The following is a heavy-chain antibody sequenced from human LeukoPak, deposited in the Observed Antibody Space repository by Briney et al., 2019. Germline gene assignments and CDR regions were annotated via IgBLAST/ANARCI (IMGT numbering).Heavy chain of an antibody. J-gene: IGHJ5*02. Sequence: SETLSLTCAVYGGSFSGYYRSWIRQPPGKGLEWIGEINHSGGTNYNPSLKSRVTISVDTSKNQFSLKLSSVTAADTAVYYCARGKRTIVATITSGNFRYCSGGSCYRWFDPWGQGTLVTVSS. CDR1: GGSFSGYY. D-gene: IGHD2-15*01. V-gene: IGHV4-34*01. CDR2: INHSGGT. CDR3: ARGKRTIVATITSGNFRYCSGGSCYRWFDP.